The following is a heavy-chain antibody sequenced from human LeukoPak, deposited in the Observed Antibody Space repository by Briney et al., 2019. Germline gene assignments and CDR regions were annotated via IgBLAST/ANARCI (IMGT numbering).Heavy chain of an antibody. CDR2: IRSRANSYVT. Sequence: GGSLRLSCAASGFAFSGSAIHWVRQASGKGLEWLGRIRSRANSYVTTYAASVTGRFTISRDDSGSTAFLQMYSLNTDDTAVYYCTRDGDTYCSRANCYVDNFYGLDVWGQGTRVTVSS. V-gene: IGHV3-73*01. CDR1: GFAFSGSA. CDR3: TRDGDTYCSRANCYVDNFYGLDV. J-gene: IGHJ6*02. D-gene: IGHD2-2*01.